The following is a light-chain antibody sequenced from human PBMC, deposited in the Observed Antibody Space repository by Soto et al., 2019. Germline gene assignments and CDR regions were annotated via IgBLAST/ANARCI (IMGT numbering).Light chain of an antibody. CDR1: QSVSRSH. Sequence: EIVLTQSPGTLSFSPGERATLSCRASQSVSRSHLAWFKQKPGQAPRFIIYGASNRATGIPDRVSGSGSGTEFTLTINRLEPEDFEVYYCQQYASSPWTFGQGTKVDIK. CDR2: GAS. J-gene: IGKJ1*01. CDR3: QQYASSPWT. V-gene: IGKV3-20*01.